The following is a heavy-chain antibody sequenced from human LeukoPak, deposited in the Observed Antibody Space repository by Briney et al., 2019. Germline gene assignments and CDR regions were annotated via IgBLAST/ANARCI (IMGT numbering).Heavy chain of an antibody. Sequence: PSETLSLTCAVYGGSFSGYYWSWIRQPPGKGLGWIGEINHSGSTNYNPSLKSRVTISVDTSKNQFSLKMSSVTAADTAVYYCARESDYYDSSGYPGGNWGQGSLVTVSS. CDR1: GGSFSGYY. CDR2: INHSGST. V-gene: IGHV4-34*01. J-gene: IGHJ4*02. D-gene: IGHD3-22*01. CDR3: ARESDYYDSSGYPGGN.